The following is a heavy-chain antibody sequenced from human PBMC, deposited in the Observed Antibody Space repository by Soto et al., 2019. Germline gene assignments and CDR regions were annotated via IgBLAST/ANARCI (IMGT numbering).Heavy chain of an antibody. Sequence: GGSLRLSCAASGFTFSTYSMNWVRQAPGKGLEWVSYISSSSSTIYYADSVKGRFTISRDNAKNSLYLQMNSLRAEDTAVYYCAKGYCGGGTCYGPGGYWGHGTPVTSPQ. CDR1: GFTFSTYS. J-gene: IGHJ4*01. V-gene: IGHV3-48*01. CDR3: AKGYCGGGTCYGPGGY. CDR2: ISSSSSTI. D-gene: IGHD2-15*01.